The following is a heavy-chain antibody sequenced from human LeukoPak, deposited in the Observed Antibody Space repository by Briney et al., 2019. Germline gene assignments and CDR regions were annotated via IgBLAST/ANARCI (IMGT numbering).Heavy chain of an antibody. Sequence: GGSLRLSCAASGFSFKNYYFSWIRQAPGKGLEWVSFINVNGGAMYYADFVKGRFTISRDNAKSSLYLEMNSLRVEDTAVYYCARGPRILAAGSYYFDYWGQGSLVTVSS. CDR1: GFSFKNYY. V-gene: IGHV3-11*01. D-gene: IGHD6-13*01. CDR2: INVNGGAM. CDR3: ARGPRILAAGSYYFDY. J-gene: IGHJ4*02.